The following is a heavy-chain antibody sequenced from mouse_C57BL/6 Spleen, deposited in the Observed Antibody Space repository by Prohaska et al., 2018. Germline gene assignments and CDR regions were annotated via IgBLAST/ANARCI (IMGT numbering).Heavy chain of an antibody. CDR3: ASWGYPWFAY. CDR1: GYTFTSYG. CDR2: IYPRSGNT. J-gene: IGHJ3*01. Sequence: PGASVKLSCKASGYTFTSYGISWVKQRTGQGLEWIGEIYPRSGNTYYNEKFKGKATLTADKSSSTAYMELRSLTSEDSAVYFCASWGYPWFAYWGQGTLVTVSA. V-gene: IGHV1-81*01. D-gene: IGHD2-2*01.